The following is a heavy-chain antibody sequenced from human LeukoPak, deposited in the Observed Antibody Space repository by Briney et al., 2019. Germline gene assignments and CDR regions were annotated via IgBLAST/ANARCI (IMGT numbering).Heavy chain of an antibody. Sequence: GGSLRLSCAASGFTFSTYAMSWVRQAAGKGLEWVSLISGSGGGTYYADSVKGRFTISRDNAKNSLYLQMNSLRAEDTAVYYCATPRAVAGKGYWGQGTLVTVSS. CDR3: ATPRAVAGKGY. V-gene: IGHV3-23*01. CDR2: ISGSGGGT. D-gene: IGHD6-19*01. CDR1: GFTFSTYA. J-gene: IGHJ4*02.